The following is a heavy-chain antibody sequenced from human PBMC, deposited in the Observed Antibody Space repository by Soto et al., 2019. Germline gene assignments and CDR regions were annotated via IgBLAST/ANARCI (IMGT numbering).Heavy chain of an antibody. V-gene: IGHV4-30-4*01. J-gene: IGHJ1*01. CDR3: ARDLDGLHDDTSGPFPRPG. Sequence: LSLTCTFSGGSISSDDYYWSWIRQAPGRGLEWIGYIHSSGSIYYNPSLKSRATMSIDTAGNQFSLKVSSVTVADTAVYYCARDLDGLHDDTSGPFPRPGWGQGTLVTVSS. CDR1: GGSISSDDYY. D-gene: IGHD3-22*01. CDR2: IHSSGSI.